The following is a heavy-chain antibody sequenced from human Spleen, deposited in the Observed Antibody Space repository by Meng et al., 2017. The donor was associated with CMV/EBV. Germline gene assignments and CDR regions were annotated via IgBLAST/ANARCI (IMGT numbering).Heavy chain of an antibody. D-gene: IGHD3-16*02. CDR3: ARVQGELSLYPDY. V-gene: IGHV4-30-4*08. Sequence: VSGGSISSGDYYWSWIRQPPGKGLEWIGYIYYSGSTYYNPSLKSRVTISVDTSKNQFSLKLSSVTAADTAVYYCARVQGELSLYPDYWGQGTLVTVSS. CDR1: GGSISSGDYY. CDR2: IYYSGST. J-gene: IGHJ4*02.